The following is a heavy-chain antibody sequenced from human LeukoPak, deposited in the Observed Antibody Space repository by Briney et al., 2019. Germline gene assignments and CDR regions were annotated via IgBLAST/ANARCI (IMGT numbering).Heavy chain of an antibody. V-gene: IGHV4-39*01. CDR3: ARHHNSAWYVDY. CDR1: GGSISSSSYY. D-gene: IGHD6-19*01. CDR2: ISPTGST. Sequence: SETLSLTCTVSGGSISSSSYYWGWIRQPPGKGLEWIGNISPTGSTKYNPSLKSRVTISVDTYKNHFSLKLNSVTAADTAVYYCARHHNSAWYVDYWAQGTLVTVSS. J-gene: IGHJ4*02.